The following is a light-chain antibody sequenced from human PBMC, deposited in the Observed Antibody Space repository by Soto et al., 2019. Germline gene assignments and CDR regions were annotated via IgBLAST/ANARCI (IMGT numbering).Light chain of an antibody. CDR3: QETNYYV. J-gene: IGKJ2*01. CDR2: EAS. Sequence: DIQLTQSASTLSASVGDRVTITCRASRSINEWLAWYQKKPGKAPKLLIYEASKLESGVPSRCSGSGSGTEFTLTISSLQPDDLATYYCQETNYYVFGQGTQVEIK. CDR1: RSINEW. V-gene: IGKV1-5*01.